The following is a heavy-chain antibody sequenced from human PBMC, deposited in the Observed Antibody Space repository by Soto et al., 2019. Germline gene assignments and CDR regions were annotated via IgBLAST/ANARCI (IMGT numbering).Heavy chain of an antibody. CDR3: AKGNYYDSSASRFHFDN. CDR1: GFTFSNYA. J-gene: IGHJ4*01. D-gene: IGHD3-22*01. V-gene: IGHV3-23*01. Sequence: GGSLRLSCAASGFTFSNYAMNWVRQAPGKGLEWVSGISGSGGSTYYADSMKGRFTISRDNSKNTLYLQMNSLRAEDTAVYYCAKGNYYDSSASRFHFDNWGHGTLVTVS. CDR2: ISGSGGST.